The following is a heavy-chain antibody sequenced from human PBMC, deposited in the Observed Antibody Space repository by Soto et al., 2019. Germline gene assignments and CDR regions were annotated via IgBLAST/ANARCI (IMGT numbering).Heavy chain of an antibody. CDR1: GGSISSSSYY. J-gene: IGHJ2*01. D-gene: IGHD5-18*01. V-gene: IGHV4-39*01. CDR2: IYYSGST. Sequence: QLQLQESGPGLVKPSETLSLTCTVSGGSISSSSYYWGWIRQPPGKGLEWIGSIYYSGSTYYNPSLKSRVTISVDTSKNQFSLKLISVTAADTAVYYCARSPADTAMVTKLWYFDLWGRGTLVTVSS. CDR3: ARSPADTAMVTKLWYFDL.